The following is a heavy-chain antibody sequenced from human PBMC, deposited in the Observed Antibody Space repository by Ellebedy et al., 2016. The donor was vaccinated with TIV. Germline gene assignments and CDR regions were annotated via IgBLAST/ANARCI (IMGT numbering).Heavy chain of an antibody. J-gene: IGHJ5*02. CDR2: IYFSGST. CDR3: ARWFGELLYIRWFDP. CDR1: GGSLSSSSSY. Sequence: SETLSLTCTVSGGSLSSSSSYWGWIRQPPGKGLEWIGSIYFSGSTFYNPSLKSRVTISVDTSKKQLSLKLSSVTAADTAVYYCARWFGELLYIRWFDPWGQGTLVTVSS. V-gene: IGHV4-39*01. D-gene: IGHD3-10*01.